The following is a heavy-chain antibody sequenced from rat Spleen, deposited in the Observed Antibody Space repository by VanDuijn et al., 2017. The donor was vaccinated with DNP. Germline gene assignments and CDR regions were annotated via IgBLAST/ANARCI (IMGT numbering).Heavy chain of an antibody. CDR2: ITNSGGST. D-gene: IGHD4-2*01. J-gene: IGHJ4*01. V-gene: IGHV5-27*01. Sequence: EVQLVESGGGLVQPGRSLKLSCAASGFTFSNYGMAWVRQAPTKGLEWVASITNSGGSTYYRDSVKGRFTISRDNAKSTLYLQMDSMRSEETATYYCTQGSGWGTGAMDAWGQGTSVTVSS. CDR1: GFTFSNYG. CDR3: TQGSGWGTGAMDA.